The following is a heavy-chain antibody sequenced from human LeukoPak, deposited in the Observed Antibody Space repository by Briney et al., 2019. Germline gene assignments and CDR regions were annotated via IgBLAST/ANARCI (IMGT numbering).Heavy chain of an antibody. CDR2: INSDGSST. CDR1: GFTFSSYW. CDR3: ARGPWELYTAAEYFQH. Sequence: GGSLRLSCAASGFTFSSYWMHWVRHAPGKGVVWVSRINSDGSSTSYADSVKGRFTISRDNDKNTLYLQMNSLRAEDTAVYYCARGPWELYTAAEYFQHWGQGTLVTVSS. D-gene: IGHD1-26*01. J-gene: IGHJ1*01. V-gene: IGHV3-74*01.